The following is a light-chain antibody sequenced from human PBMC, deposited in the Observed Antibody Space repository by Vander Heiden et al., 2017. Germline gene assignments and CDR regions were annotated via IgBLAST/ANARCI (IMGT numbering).Light chain of an antibody. Sequence: DIVLTQSPGTLSLSPGERPTISCRASQSVSNAYLAWYSQKPGQAPRLLIYATSARATGIPDRFSGSGSGTDFTLTVSRLEPEDFAVYYCQQYGASPLTFGPGTRVDIK. V-gene: IGKV3-20*01. CDR2: ATS. CDR3: QQYGASPLT. CDR1: QSVSNAY. J-gene: IGKJ3*01.